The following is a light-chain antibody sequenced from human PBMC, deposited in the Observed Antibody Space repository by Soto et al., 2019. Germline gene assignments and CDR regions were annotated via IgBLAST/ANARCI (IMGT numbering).Light chain of an antibody. Sequence: QSVLTQPPSVSAAPGQKVTISCSGSSSNIGNNYVSWYQQFPEAAPKLLIYDNDKRPSGIPDRFSGSKSGTSATLGITGLRPGDEADYYCATWNRSLSGGVFGGGTKLTVL. J-gene: IGLJ3*02. CDR1: SSNIGNNY. CDR3: ATWNRSLSGGV. CDR2: DND. V-gene: IGLV1-51*01.